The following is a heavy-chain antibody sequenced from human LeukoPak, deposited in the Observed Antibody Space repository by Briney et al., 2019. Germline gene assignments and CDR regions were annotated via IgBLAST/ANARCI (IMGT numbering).Heavy chain of an antibody. J-gene: IGHJ3*02. CDR3: ARTPYDFWSGYSNLDAFDI. V-gene: IGHV3-53*04. CDR1: GFTVSSNY. D-gene: IGHD3-3*01. CDR2: IYSGGST. Sequence: GGSLRLSCAASGFTVSSNYMSWVRQAPWKGLEWVSVIYSGGSTYYADSVKGRFTISRHNSKNTLYLQMNSLRAEDTAVYYCARTPYDFWSGYSNLDAFDIWGQGTMVTVSS.